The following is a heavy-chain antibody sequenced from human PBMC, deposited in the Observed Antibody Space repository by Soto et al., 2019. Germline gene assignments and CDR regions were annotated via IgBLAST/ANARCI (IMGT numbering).Heavy chain of an antibody. V-gene: IGHV3-23*01. CDR1: GFTFSSYA. D-gene: IGHD3-3*01. Sequence: PGGSLRLSCAASGFTFSSYAMTWVRQAPEKGLEWVSGVSGTGGSAYYADSVKGRFTISRDNSKNTLYLQMNSLRAEDTAVYYCAKPTYHFWSSYHHSGQGPLRTVSS. CDR3: AKPTYHFWSSYHH. CDR2: VSGTGGSA. J-gene: IGHJ5*02.